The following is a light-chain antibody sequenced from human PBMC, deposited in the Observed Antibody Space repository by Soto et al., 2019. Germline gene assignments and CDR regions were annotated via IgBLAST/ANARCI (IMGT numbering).Light chain of an antibody. CDR2: DVS. J-gene: IGKJ3*01. CDR3: QQYNNYLT. CDR1: QSFSTS. V-gene: IGKV1-5*01. Sequence: DIQMTQSPSTLSASVGDRVTITCRASQSFSTSLAWYQQKPGKAPKLLIYDVSSLKSGVPSRFSGSGFGTDFTLTISSLQSDDFPTYYCQQYNNYLTFGPGTKVAIK.